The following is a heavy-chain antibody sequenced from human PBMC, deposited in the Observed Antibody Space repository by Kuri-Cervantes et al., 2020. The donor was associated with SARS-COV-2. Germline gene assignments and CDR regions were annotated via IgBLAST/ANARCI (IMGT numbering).Heavy chain of an antibody. Sequence: GESLKISCAASGFTFSSYGMHWVRQAPGKGLEWVAFIRYDGSNKYYADSVKGRFTISRDNSKNTLYLQMNSLRAEDTAVYYCARDPGGYDLHDAFGIWGQGTMVTVSS. CDR3: ARDPGGYDLHDAFGI. CDR2: IRYDGSNK. V-gene: IGHV3-30*02. D-gene: IGHD5-12*01. J-gene: IGHJ3*02. CDR1: GFTFSSYG.